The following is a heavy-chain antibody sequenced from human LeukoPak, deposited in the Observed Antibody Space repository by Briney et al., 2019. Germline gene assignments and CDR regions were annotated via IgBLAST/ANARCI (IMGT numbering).Heavy chain of an antibody. V-gene: IGHV3-30*01. Sequence: GGSLRLSCAASGFTFSIMHWVRQAPGKGLEWVALISYDGNNKFYADSVKGRFTISRDNSRNTLFLQMNSLGGEDAAVYSCARGGIPTGPYYYFYYMDVWGKGTAVTVSS. CDR3: ARGGIPTGPYYYFYYMDV. J-gene: IGHJ6*03. CDR1: GFTFSI. D-gene: IGHD3-10*01. CDR2: ISYDGNNK.